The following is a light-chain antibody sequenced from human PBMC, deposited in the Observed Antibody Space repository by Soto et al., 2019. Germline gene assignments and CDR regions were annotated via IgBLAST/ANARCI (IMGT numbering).Light chain of an antibody. CDR1: SSDVGGYNY. CDR2: DVS. V-gene: IGLV2-14*01. J-gene: IGLJ1*01. Sequence: QSALTQPASVSGSPGQSITISCTGTSSDVGGYNYVSWYQQHPGKAPKLMIYDVSNRPSGVSNRFSGSKSGNTASLTISGLQAEDEADYYCSSYAGSNNPLYVFGTGTKVTVL. CDR3: SSYAGSNNPLYV.